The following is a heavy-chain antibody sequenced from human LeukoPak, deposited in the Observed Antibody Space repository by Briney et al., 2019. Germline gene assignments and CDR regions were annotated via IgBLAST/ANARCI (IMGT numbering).Heavy chain of an antibody. V-gene: IGHV3-73*01. CDR2: IRSTANGYAT. CDR1: GFTFSGSA. D-gene: IGHD1-26*01. Sequence: PGGSLRLSCAASGFTFSGSALHWVRQASGKGLEWVGRIRSTANGYATAYAASVKGRFTISRDDSKNTAYLQMDSLKTEDTAVYYCARGANWFDPWGQGTLVTVSS. J-gene: IGHJ5*02. CDR3: ARGANWFDP.